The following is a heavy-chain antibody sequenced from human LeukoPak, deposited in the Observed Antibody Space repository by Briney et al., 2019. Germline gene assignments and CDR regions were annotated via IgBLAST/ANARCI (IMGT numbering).Heavy chain of an antibody. CDR1: GYSFTSYW. CDR2: IYPGDSDT. D-gene: IGHD4-23*01. J-gene: IGHJ3*02. Sequence: NHGESLKISCKGSGYSFTSYWIGWVRQVPGKGLEWMGIIYPGDSDTRYSPSFQGQVTISADKSISTAYLQWSSLKASDTAMYYCARLIYGGNSVGAFDIWGQGTMVTVSS. CDR3: ARLIYGGNSVGAFDI. V-gene: IGHV5-51*01.